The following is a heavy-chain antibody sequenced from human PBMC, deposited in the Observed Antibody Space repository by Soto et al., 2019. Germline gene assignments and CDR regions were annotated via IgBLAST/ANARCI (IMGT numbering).Heavy chain of an antibody. CDR1: GYTFTSYG. V-gene: IGHV1-18*01. J-gene: IGHJ5*02. CDR3: ARGDYYDISVVRDLGP. D-gene: IGHD3-22*01. CDR2: ISAYNGNT. Sequence: ASVKVSCKASGYTFTSYGISWVRQAPGQGLEWMGWISAYNGNTNYAQKLKGRVTMTTDTSTSTAYMELRSLRSDDTAVYYCARGDYYDISVVRDLGPWGQGTLVTVSS.